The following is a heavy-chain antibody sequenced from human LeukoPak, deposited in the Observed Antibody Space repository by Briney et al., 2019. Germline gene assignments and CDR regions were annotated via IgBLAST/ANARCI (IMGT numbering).Heavy chain of an antibody. CDR1: GFTFTSSA. V-gene: IGHV1-58*02. CDR3: AADIGIAAAGYYYYYYGMDV. Sequence: GASVKVSCKASGFTFTSSAMQWVRQARGQRLEWIGWLVVGSGNTNDAQKFQERVTITRDMSTSTAYMELSSLRSEDTAVYYCAADIGIAAAGYYYYYYGMDVWCQGTTVTVSS. J-gene: IGHJ6*02. D-gene: IGHD6-13*01. CDR2: LVVGSGNT.